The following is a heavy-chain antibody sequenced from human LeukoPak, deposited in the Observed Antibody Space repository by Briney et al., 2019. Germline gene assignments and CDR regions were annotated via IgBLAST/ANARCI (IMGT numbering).Heavy chain of an antibody. V-gene: IGHV3-9*01. CDR2: ISWNSVTI. Sequence: GGSLRLSCAASGFMFDDYAMHWARQLPGKGLEWVSCISWNSVTIGYADSVKGRFTISRDNAENFLYLQMNSLRAEDTALYYCAKDRGGYGGFNNAFDNWGQGTMVTVSS. CDR1: GFMFDDYA. CDR3: AKDRGGYGGFNNAFDN. J-gene: IGHJ3*02. D-gene: IGHD4-23*01.